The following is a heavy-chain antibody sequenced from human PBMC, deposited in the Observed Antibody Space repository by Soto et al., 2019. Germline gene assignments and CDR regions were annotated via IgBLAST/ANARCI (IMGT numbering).Heavy chain of an antibody. V-gene: IGHV3-21*01. CDR1: GFTFSSYS. CDR2: VSSSTSYI. CDR3: ARDSGGGDYYYYYFMDV. D-gene: IGHD6-25*01. Sequence: EVQLVESGGGLVKPGGSLRLSCAASGFTFSSYSLTWVRQAPGKGLEWVSFVSSSTSYIKSADSVKGRFTISRDNAKNSLYLQMNSLRAEDTAGYYCARDSGGGDYYYYYFMDVWGKGTTVTVSS. J-gene: IGHJ6*03.